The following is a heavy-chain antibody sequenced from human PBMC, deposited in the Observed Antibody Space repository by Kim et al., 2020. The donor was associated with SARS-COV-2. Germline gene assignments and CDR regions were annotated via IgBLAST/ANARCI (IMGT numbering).Heavy chain of an antibody. Sequence: ANYAQKFQGGVTITADESTSTAYMELSSLRSEDTAVYYCARSEHRGGMDVWGQGTTVTVSS. V-gene: IGHV1-69*01. CDR3: ARSEHRGGMDV. CDR2: A. J-gene: IGHJ6*02. D-gene: IGHD2-21*01.